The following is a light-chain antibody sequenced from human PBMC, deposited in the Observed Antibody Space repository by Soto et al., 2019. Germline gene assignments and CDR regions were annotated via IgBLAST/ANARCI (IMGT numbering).Light chain of an antibody. CDR3: AAWGDSLSGWV. V-gene: IGLV1-47*01. CDR2: RNN. J-gene: IGLJ3*02. CDR1: SSSIGYNY. Sequence: QSVLTQPPSASGTPGQRVSISCSGSSSSIGYNYVYWYQQLPGTAPKLLIYRNNQRPSGVPDRVSGSKSGTSASLAISGLRSEEEADYYCAAWGDSLSGWVFGGGTKLTVL.